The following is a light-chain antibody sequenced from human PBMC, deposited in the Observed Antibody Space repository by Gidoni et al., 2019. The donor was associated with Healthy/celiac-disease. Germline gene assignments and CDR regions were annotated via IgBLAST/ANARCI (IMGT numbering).Light chain of an antibody. CDR2: EVS. CDR1: SSDVGSYNL. V-gene: IGLV2-23*02. CDR3: CSYAGSSTFVV. J-gene: IGLJ2*01. Sequence: PGPSLTNSCTGTSSDVGSYNLVSWYQQHPGKAPKLMIYEVSKRPSGVSNRFSGSKSGNPASLTISGLPAADAADYYCCSYAGSSTFVVFGGGTKLTVL.